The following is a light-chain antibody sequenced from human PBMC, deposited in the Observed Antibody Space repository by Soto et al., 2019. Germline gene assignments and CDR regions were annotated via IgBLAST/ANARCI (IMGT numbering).Light chain of an antibody. J-gene: IGKJ1*01. V-gene: IGKV2-28*01. CDR3: MQAIQTRT. CDR1: QSPLHSHGYNY. CDR2: LGS. Sequence: DIVMTQIPVSLPVTPGEPASISCKSSQSPLHSHGYNYLDWYLQKPGQSPQLLIFLGSYRASGVPDRFSGSGSGTDFALRISRVEAEDVGVYYCMQAIQTRTFGPGTKVDIK.